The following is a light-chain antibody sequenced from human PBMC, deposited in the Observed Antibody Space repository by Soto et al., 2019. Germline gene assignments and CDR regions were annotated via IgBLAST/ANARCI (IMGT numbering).Light chain of an antibody. J-gene: IGKJ1*01. V-gene: IGKV3-20*01. CDR3: QQYGSSLWT. CDR1: QSVSSSY. Sequence: EIVLTQSPGTLSLSPGERATLSCRASQSVSSSYLAWYQQKPGQAPRLLIYGASSRATGIPDRLSGSGSGTDFTLTISRLEPEDFAVYYCQQYGSSLWTLGQGTKVDIK. CDR2: GAS.